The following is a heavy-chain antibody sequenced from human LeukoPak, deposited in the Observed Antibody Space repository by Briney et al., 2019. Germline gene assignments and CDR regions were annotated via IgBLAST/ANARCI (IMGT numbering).Heavy chain of an antibody. V-gene: IGHV3-23*01. CDR3: AKYPRHCGGDCYSDFDY. CDR1: GFTFSLYA. Sequence: PGGSLSLSCAASGFTFSLYALSWVRQAPGKGLEWVAAISGSGGNTNYADSVKGRFTISRDNSKNTLYLQMNSLRAEDPAVYYCAKYPRHCGGDCYSDFDYWGQGTLVTVSS. D-gene: IGHD2-21*02. J-gene: IGHJ4*02. CDR2: ISGSGGNT.